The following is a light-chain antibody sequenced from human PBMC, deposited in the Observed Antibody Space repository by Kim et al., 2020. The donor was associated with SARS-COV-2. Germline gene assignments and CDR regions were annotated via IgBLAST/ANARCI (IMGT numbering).Light chain of an antibody. CDR2: GAS. CDR1: QAIFHL. CDR3: QQYDSYPLT. J-gene: IGKJ4*01. V-gene: IGKV1D-16*01. Sequence: DIQMTQSPSSLSASVGDRVTITCRASQAIFHLLAWYQQKPSKPPKVLIYGASSLHPGVPSRFSGSGSGTDFTLTISSLQPEDFATYYCQQYDSYPLTFGGGNKLEI.